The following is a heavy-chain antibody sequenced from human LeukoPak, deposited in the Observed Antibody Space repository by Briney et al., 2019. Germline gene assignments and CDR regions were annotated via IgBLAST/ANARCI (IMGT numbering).Heavy chain of an antibody. Sequence: SETLSLTCTVSGGSISSYYWSWIRQPAGKGLEWIGRIYTSGSTNYNPSLKSRVTMSVDTSKNQFSLKLSSVTAADTAVYYCARDYGSGSYYPYFDYWGQGTLVTVSS. V-gene: IGHV4-4*07. CDR1: GGSISSYY. J-gene: IGHJ4*02. CDR3: ARDYGSGSYYPYFDY. D-gene: IGHD3-10*01. CDR2: IYTSGST.